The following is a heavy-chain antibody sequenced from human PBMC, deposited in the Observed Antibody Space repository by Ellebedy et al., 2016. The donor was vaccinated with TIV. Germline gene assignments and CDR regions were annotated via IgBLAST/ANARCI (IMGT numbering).Heavy chain of an antibody. CDR1: GGTFSSYA. D-gene: IGHD1-26*01. V-gene: IGHV1-69*06. CDR3: AREAGSYSYIDY. CDR2: IIPIFGTA. Sequence: SVKVSXXASGGTFSSYAISWVRQAPGQGLEWMGGIIPIFGTANYAQKFQGRVTITADKSTSTAYMELSSLRSEDTAVYYCAREAGSYSYIDYWGQGTLVTVSS. J-gene: IGHJ4*02.